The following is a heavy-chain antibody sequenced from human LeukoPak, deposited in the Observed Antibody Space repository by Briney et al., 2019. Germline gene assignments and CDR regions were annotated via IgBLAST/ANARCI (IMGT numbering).Heavy chain of an antibody. CDR1: GVSISSYY. Sequence: PSETLSLTCTVSGVSISSYYWSWIRQPPGKGLEWIGYTHYSGSTNYNPSLKSRVTISVDTSKNQFSLNVSSVTAADSALYYCARCGPNNRGYHYMDDWGKETTVTVS. CDR2: THYSGST. CDR3: ARCGPNNRGYHYMDD. J-gene: IGHJ6*03. D-gene: IGHD2/OR15-2a*01. V-gene: IGHV4-59*01.